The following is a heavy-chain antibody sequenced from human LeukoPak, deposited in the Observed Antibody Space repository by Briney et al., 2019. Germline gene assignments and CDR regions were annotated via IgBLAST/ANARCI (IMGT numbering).Heavy chain of an antibody. CDR1: GGSISGYY. J-gene: IGHJ4*02. Sequence: SETLSLTCTVSGGSISGYYWSWIRQPPGRGLEWIGCIYYSGSTNYNPSLKSRLTISVDTSKYQFSLKVSSVTAADTAVYYCARVYGDYVDYWGQGTLVTVSS. V-gene: IGHV4-59*01. D-gene: IGHD4-17*01. CDR2: IYYSGST. CDR3: ARVYGDYVDY.